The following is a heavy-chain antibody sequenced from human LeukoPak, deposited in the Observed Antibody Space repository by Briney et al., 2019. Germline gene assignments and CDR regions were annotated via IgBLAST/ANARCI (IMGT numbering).Heavy chain of an antibody. J-gene: IGHJ4*02. CDR1: GFTFSSYA. CDR3: AKGYAPGSGSFHS. D-gene: IGHD3-10*01. V-gene: IGHV3-30-3*01. CDR2: ISYDGSNK. Sequence: GGSLRLSCAASGFTFSSYAMHWVRQAPGKGLEWVAVISYDGSNKYYADSVKGRFTISRDNSKNMLYLQMNSLRAEDTAVYYCAKGYAPGSGSFHSWGQGTLVTVSS.